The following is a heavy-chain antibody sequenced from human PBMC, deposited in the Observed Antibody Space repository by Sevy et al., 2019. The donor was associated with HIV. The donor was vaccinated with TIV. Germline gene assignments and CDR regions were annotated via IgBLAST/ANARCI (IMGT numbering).Heavy chain of an antibody. V-gene: IGHV4-34*01. CDR2: INHSGST. CDR1: GGSFSGYY. D-gene: IGHD2-2*01. Sequence: SETLSLTCAVYGGSFSGYYWNWIRHPPGKALEWIGEINHSGSTNYNPSLKSRVTISVDTSKKQFPLKLNSVTAADTAVYYCARAPPVVVVPGAPSWFDPWGQGTLVTVSS. CDR3: ARAPPVVVVPGAPSWFDP. J-gene: IGHJ5*02.